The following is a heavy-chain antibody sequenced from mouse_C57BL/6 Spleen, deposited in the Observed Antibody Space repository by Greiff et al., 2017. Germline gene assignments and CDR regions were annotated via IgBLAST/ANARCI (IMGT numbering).Heavy chain of an antibody. Sequence: VQLQQSGPELVKPGASVKISCTASGYAFSSSWMKWVKQRPGKGLEWIGRIYPGDGDINYTGKFKGTATLTADKSSSTAYMQLSSLTSEGSAVYVCARDGSSYWYFDVWGTGTTVTVSS. J-gene: IGHJ1*03. CDR2: IYPGDGDI. CDR1: GYAFSSSW. CDR3: ARDGSSYWYFDV. V-gene: IGHV1-82*01. D-gene: IGHD1-1*01.